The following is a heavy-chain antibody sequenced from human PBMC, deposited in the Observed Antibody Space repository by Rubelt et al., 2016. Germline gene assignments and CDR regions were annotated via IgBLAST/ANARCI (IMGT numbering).Heavy chain of an antibody. D-gene: IGHD3-3*01. Sequence: VHLVESGGGVVQPGRSLRLSCAVSGFAGYSNYLSWIRQAAGKGLEWVSLIYSDGSKYYADSVRGRFTISRDNSKNTVELQMNMLRAEDTAVYYCVRGAGWSGSATTYFDYWAQGTLVTVSS. CDR2: IYSDGSK. CDR3: VRGAGWSGSATTYFDY. J-gene: IGHJ4*02. CDR1: GFAGYSNY. V-gene: IGHV3-66*01.